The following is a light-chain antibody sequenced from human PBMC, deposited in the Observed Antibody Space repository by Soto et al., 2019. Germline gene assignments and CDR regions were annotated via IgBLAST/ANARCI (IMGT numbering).Light chain of an antibody. CDR1: QSVDSF. J-gene: IGKJ1*01. Sequence: EIVLTQSPASLSLSPGERATLSCRASQSVDSFLAWYQQKPGRTPRLLIYDTSNRATGIPARFSGSGSGTDFTLTISRLEPEDFAVYYCQHYNSYSEAFGQGTKVELK. CDR3: QHYNSYSEA. V-gene: IGKV3-11*01. CDR2: DTS.